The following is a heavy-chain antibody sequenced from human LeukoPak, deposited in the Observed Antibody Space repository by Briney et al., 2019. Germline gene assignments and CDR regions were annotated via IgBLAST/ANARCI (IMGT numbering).Heavy chain of an antibody. CDR2: ISSGGSYI. J-gene: IGHJ4*02. D-gene: IGHD2-15*01. Sequence: GGSLRLSCAASGFSFSKYHMNWVRQAPGKGLEWVSSISSGGSYIYYADSVKGRFTISRDNTKNSLYLQMNSLRAEDAAVYYCAKAPVTTCSGAHCYPFDYLGQGTLVTVSS. V-gene: IGHV3-21*04. CDR1: GFSFSKYH. CDR3: AKAPVTTCSGAHCYPFDY.